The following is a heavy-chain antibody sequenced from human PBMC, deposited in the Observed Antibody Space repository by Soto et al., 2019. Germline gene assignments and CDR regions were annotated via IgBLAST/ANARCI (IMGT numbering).Heavy chain of an antibody. D-gene: IGHD6-13*01. CDR1: GGSISSSSYH. CDR3: AKDHSSSWYPGFYYYGMDV. Sequence: SETLSLTCTVSGGSISSSSYHWGWIRQPPGKGLEWIGSIYYSGSTYYNPSLKSRVTISVDTSKNQFSLKLSSVTAEDTAVYYCAKDHSSSWYPGFYYYGMDVWGQGTTVTV. J-gene: IGHJ6*02. V-gene: IGHV4-39*07. CDR2: IYYSGST.